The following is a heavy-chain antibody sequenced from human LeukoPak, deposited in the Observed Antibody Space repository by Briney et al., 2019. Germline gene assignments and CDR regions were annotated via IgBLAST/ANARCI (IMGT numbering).Heavy chain of an antibody. V-gene: IGHV4-34*01. Sequence: PSETLSLTCAVYGGSFSGYYWSWIRQPPGKGLEWIGEINHSGSTNYNPSLKSRVTISVDTSKNQFSLKLSSVTAADTAVYYCARARHYYDSSGYYPNWFDPWGQGTLVTVSS. CDR3: ARARHYYDSSGYYPNWFDP. CDR2: INHSGST. CDR1: GGSFSGYY. J-gene: IGHJ5*02. D-gene: IGHD3-22*01.